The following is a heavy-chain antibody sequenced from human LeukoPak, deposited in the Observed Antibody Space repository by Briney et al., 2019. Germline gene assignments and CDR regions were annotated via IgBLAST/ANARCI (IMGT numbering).Heavy chain of an antibody. V-gene: IGHV3-30*02. CDR2: IRYDGSNK. D-gene: IGHD2-2*01. J-gene: IGHJ4*02. Sequence: GGSLRLSCAASGFTFSSYGMHWVRQAPGKGLEWVAFIRYDGSNKYYADSVKGRFTISRDNSKNTLYLQMNSLRAEDTAVYYCAKDLGEYQLLQNFDYWGQGTLVTVSS. CDR3: AKDLGEYQLLQNFDY. CDR1: GFTFSSYG.